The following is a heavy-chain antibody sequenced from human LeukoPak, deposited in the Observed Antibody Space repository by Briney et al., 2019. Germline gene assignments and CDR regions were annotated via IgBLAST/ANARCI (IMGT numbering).Heavy chain of an antibody. CDR1: GFTFSNSA. D-gene: IGHD5-24*01. Sequence: GGSLRLSCAASGFTFSNSAVSWVRQAPGKGLEWVSTISGSGGSTYYADSVKGRFTISRDNSKSTLYLQINSLRAEDTAVYYCAKSGYNRFDYWGRGTLVTVSS. V-gene: IGHV3-23*01. CDR3: AKSGYNRFDY. J-gene: IGHJ4*02. CDR2: ISGSGGST.